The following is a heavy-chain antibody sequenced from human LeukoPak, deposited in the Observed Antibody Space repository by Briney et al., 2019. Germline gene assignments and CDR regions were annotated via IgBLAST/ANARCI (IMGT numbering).Heavy chain of an antibody. CDR1: GFTVSSNY. V-gene: IGHV3-66*01. J-gene: IGHJ4*02. D-gene: IGHD4-11*01. Sequence: GGSLRLSCAASGFTVSSNYMSWVRQAPGKGLEWVSVIYSGGSTYYADSVKGRFTISRDNSKNTLYLQMNSLRAEDTAVYYCARVAPTDSYDFDYWGQGTLVTVSS. CDR2: IYSGGST. CDR3: ARVAPTDSYDFDY.